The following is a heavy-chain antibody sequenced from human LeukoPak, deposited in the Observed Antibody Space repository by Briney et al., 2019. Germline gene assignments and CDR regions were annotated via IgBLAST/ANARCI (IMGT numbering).Heavy chain of an antibody. CDR1: RYTLTELS. CDR2: FDPEDGEA. D-gene: IGHD3-10*01. V-gene: IGHV1-24*01. Sequence: ASVKVSCKVSRYTLTELSMHWVRQAPGKGLEWMGGFDPEDGEAIYAQKFQGRVTMTEDTSTDTAYMELSSLRSEDTAVYYCARSGFGSGISFDLWGQGTLVTVSS. J-gene: IGHJ5*02. CDR3: ARSGFGSGISFDL.